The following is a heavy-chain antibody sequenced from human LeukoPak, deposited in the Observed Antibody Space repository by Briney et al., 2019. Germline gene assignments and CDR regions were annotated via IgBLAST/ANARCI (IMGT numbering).Heavy chain of an antibody. V-gene: IGHV3-23*01. CDR3: AKVTWESRPPDCNS. CDR1: GFTFSRHS. CDR2: IRGSGDTA. D-gene: IGHD6-6*01. J-gene: IGHJ4*02. Sequence: GGSLRLFCAASGFTFSRHSMAWVRQAPGKGLEGVSAIRGSGDTALYADSVKGRFTISRDNFKNIVYLEMNSLRAEDTATYYCAKVTWESRPPDCNSWGPGTLVTVSS.